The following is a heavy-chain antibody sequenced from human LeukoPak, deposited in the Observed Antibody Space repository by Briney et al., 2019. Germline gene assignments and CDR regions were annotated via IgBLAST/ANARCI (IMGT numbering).Heavy chain of an antibody. D-gene: IGHD2/OR15-2a*01. J-gene: IGHJ4*02. CDR2: IKQDGGEI. CDR3: ARAIGLDFDF. Sequence: GGSLRLSCAASGFTFSRYWMSWVRQVPRKGLEWVANIKQDGGEIYYVDSVKGRFTISRDNAKNTLYLQMNSLRAEDTAMYYCARAIGLDFDFWGQGTLVTVSS. CDR1: GFTFSRYW. V-gene: IGHV3-7*01.